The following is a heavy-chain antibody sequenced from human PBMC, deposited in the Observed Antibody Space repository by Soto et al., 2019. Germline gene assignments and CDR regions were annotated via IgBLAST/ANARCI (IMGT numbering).Heavy chain of an antibody. CDR1: GETFTSYY. V-gene: IGHV1-46*03. D-gene: IGHD2-21*02. Sequence: ASVKLSCKASGETFTSYYMHWVRQAPGQGLEWMGIINPSGGSTSYAQKFQGRVTMTRDTSTSTVYMELSSLRSEDTAVYYCAREVLRDSAFDIWGQGTMVTVSS. CDR2: INPSGGST. J-gene: IGHJ3*02. CDR3: AREVLRDSAFDI.